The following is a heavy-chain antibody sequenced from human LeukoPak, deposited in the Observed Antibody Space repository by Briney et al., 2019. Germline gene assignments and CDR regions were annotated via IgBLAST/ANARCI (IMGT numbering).Heavy chain of an antibody. J-gene: IGHJ5*02. CDR2: INHSGST. CDR3: ARGGYDFWSGLWWFDP. Sequence: SETLSLTCAVYGGSFSGYYWSWIRQPPGKGLEWIGLINHSGSTNYNPSLKSRVTISVDTSKNQFSLKLSSVTAADTAVYYCARGGYDFWSGLWWFDPWGQGTLVTVSS. D-gene: IGHD3-3*01. V-gene: IGHV4-34*01. CDR1: GGSFSGYY.